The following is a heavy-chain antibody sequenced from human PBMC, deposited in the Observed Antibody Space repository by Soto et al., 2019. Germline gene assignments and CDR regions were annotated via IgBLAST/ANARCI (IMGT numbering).Heavy chain of an antibody. CDR1: GFTFSSYS. Sequence: EVQLVESGGGLVKPGGSLRLSCAASGFTFSSYSMNWVRQAPGKGLEWVSSISSSSSYIYYADSVKGRFTISRDNAKNSLYLQMNSLRAEDTAVYYGARDRDSSSSTVDLWGRGTLVTVSS. D-gene: IGHD6-6*01. V-gene: IGHV3-21*01. CDR2: ISSSSSYI. CDR3: ARDRDSSSSTVDL. J-gene: IGHJ2*01.